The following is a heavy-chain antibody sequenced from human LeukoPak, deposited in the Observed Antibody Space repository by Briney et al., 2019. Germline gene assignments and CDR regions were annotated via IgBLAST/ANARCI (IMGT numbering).Heavy chain of an antibody. D-gene: IGHD3-10*01. J-gene: IGHJ4*02. CDR3: AKALGVRGVFDY. CDR1: GFTFSSYA. V-gene: IGHV3-23*01. CDR2: ISGSGGST. Sequence: PGGSLRLSCAASGFTFSSYAMSWVRQAPGKGLEWVSTISGSGGSTYYADSVKGRFTISRDNSKNTLYLQMNSLRAEDTAVYYCAKALGVRGVFDYWGQGTLVTVSS.